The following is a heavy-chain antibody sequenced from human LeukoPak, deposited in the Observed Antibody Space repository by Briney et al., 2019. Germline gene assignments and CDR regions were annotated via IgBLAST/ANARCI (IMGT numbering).Heavy chain of an antibody. CDR3: ARGLRKYPLRNIYFDY. V-gene: IGHV4-34*01. CDR2: INHSGST. J-gene: IGHJ4*02. D-gene: IGHD2/OR15-2a*01. Sequence: SETLSLTCAVYGGSFSGCYWSWIRQPPGKGLEWIGEINHSGSTNYNPSLKSRVTISVDTSKNQFSLKLSSVTAADTAVYYCARGLRKYPLRNIYFDYWGQGTLVTVSS. CDR1: GGSFSGCY.